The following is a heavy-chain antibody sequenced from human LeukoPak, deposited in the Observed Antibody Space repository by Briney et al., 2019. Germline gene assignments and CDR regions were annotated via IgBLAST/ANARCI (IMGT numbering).Heavy chain of an antibody. J-gene: IGHJ4*02. CDR2: INWNGGST. CDR3: ARDGISTVTEQLYYFDY. D-gene: IGHD4-17*01. V-gene: IGHV3-20*04. CDR1: GFTFDDYG. Sequence: GGSLRLSCAASGFTFDDYGMSWVRQAPGKGLEWVSGINWNGGSTGYADSVKGRFTISRDNAKNSLYLQMNSLRAEDTALYYCARDGISTVTEQLYYFDYWGQGTLVTVSS.